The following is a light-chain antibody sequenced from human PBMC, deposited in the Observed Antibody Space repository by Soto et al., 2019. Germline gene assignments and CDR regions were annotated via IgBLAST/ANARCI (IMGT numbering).Light chain of an antibody. V-gene: IGLV1-40*01. CDR3: QSYDSSLSGRGV. J-gene: IGLJ3*02. CDR1: SSNIGAGYD. Sequence: QSVLTQLPSVSGAPGQRVTISCTGSSSNIGAGYDVHWYQQLPGTAPKLLIYGNSNRPSGVPDRFSGSKSGTSASLAITGLQAEDEADYYCQSYDSSLSGRGVFGGGTKVTVL. CDR2: GNS.